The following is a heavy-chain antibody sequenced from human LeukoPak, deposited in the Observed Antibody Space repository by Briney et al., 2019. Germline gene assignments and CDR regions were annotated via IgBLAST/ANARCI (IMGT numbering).Heavy chain of an antibody. CDR2: SRSKPESYTT. J-gene: IGHJ5*01. V-gene: IGHV3-72*01. Sequence: GGSLRLSCSASEFTLRDAWMNWVRQAPGKGLEWVGRSRSKPESYTTEYAASVKGRFTILRDDSKNSLYLQMNSLKTEDTAVYYCARDAHGSYDSWGQGALVTVSS. CDR1: EFTLRDAW. CDR3: ARDAHGSYDS. D-gene: IGHD1-26*01.